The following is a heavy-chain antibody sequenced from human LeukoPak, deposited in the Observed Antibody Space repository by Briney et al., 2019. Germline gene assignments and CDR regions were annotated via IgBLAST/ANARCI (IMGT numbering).Heavy chain of an antibody. CDR3: ARILYGDYDITDY. Sequence: ASVKVSCKASGYTFTGYYMHWVRQAPGQGLEWMGWINPNSGGTNYAQKFQGRVTMTRDTSISTAYMELSRLRSDDTAVYYCARILYGDYDITDYWGQGTLVTVSS. CDR1: GYTFTGYY. CDR2: INPNSGGT. J-gene: IGHJ4*02. V-gene: IGHV1-2*02. D-gene: IGHD4-17*01.